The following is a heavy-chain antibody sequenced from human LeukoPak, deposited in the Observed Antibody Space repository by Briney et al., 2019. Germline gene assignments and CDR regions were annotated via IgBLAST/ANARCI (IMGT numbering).Heavy chain of an antibody. CDR1: GFTFSSYA. Sequence: PGGSLRLSCAASGFTFSSYAMSWVRQAPGKGLEWVSAISGSGGSTYYADSVKGRFTISRDNSKNTLYLQMNSLRAEDTAVYYCAKGIGDTDYIGFVGAFDIWGQGTMVTVSS. J-gene: IGHJ3*02. V-gene: IGHV3-23*01. CDR2: ISGSGGST. D-gene: IGHD4-11*01. CDR3: AKGIGDTDYIGFVGAFDI.